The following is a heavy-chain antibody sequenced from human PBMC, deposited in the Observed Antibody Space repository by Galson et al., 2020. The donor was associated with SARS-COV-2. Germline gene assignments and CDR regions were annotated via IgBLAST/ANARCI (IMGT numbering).Heavy chain of an antibody. CDR2: IYPGDSDT. Sequence: GESLKISCKGSGYSFTSYWIGWVRQMPGKGLEWMGIIYPGDSDTRYSPYFQGQVTISADKSISTAYLQWSSLKASDTAMYYCGTYCSSTSCHSLLDAFDIWGQGTMVTVSS. J-gene: IGHJ3*02. CDR3: GTYCSSTSCHSLLDAFDI. CDR1: GYSFTSYW. V-gene: IGHV5-51*01. D-gene: IGHD2-2*01.